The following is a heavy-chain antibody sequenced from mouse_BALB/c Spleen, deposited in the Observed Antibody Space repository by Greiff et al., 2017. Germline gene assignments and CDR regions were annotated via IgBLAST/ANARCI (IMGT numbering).Heavy chain of an antibody. Sequence: VQLQQSGAELVKPGASVKFSCTASGFNIKDTYMHWVKQMPEQGLEWIGRIDPANGNTKYDPKFQGKATITADPSSNTAYLQLSSLTSEETAVYYCARCEDHYYGSSYDYWGQGTTLTVSS. D-gene: IGHD1-1*01. V-gene: IGHV14-3*02. CDR2: IDPANGNT. J-gene: IGHJ2*01. CDR3: ARCEDHYYGSSYDY. CDR1: GFNIKDTY.